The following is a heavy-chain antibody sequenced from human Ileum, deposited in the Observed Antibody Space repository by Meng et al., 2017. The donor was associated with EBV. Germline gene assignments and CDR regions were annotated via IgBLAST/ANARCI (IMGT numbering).Heavy chain of an antibody. CDR2: IYYTGST. CDR1: GGSIGSYY. Sequence: QLPVSGTGRVKPWETLSLSCSVSGGSIGSYYGSCIRQPPGKGLEWIGFIYYTGSTNYNPSLGSRVTISFDPAKTQFSLNLISVTAADTAVYYCARGDDSNGYGDSWGQGTLVTVSS. CDR3: ARGDDSNGYGDS. V-gene: IGHV4-59*01. D-gene: IGHD3-22*01. J-gene: IGHJ4*02.